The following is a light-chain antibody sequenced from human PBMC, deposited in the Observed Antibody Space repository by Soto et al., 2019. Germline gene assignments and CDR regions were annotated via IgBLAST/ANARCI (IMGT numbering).Light chain of an antibody. Sequence: QSALTQPASVSGSPGQSITISCTGTSSDVGGYNYVSWYQHHPGKAPKLMIYDVSNRPSGLSNRFSGSKSGNTASLTISGLQAEDEADYYCSSYTSSNTYVFGTGTKLTVL. CDR1: SSDVGGYNY. J-gene: IGLJ1*01. V-gene: IGLV2-14*03. CDR3: SSYTSSNTYV. CDR2: DVS.